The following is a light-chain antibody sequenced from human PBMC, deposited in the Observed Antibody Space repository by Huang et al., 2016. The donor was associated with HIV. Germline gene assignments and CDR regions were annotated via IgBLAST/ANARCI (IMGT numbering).Light chain of an antibody. CDR1: QSGGSS. CDR3: QQRTTWPALT. CDR2: GAS. Sequence: EIVLTQSPATLSLPPGESAILPCRACQSGGSSLAWYQQRRGQAPRPLIYGASNRATGIPARFSGSGSGTDFTLTISSLEPEDFAVYFCQQRTTWPALTFGGGTKVEIK. J-gene: IGKJ4*01. V-gene: IGKV3-11*01.